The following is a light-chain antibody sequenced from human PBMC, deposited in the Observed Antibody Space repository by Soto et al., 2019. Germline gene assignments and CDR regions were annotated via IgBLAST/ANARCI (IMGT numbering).Light chain of an antibody. CDR2: DVS. CDR3: SSYTSSNTDV. V-gene: IGLV2-14*03. CDR1: ISDVSGYNF. J-gene: IGLJ1*01. Sequence: QSVLTQPASVSGSPGQSITISCTGTISDVSGYNFVSWYQQYPGEAPKLMIYDVSNRPSGVSNRFSGSKSGNTASLTISGLQAEDEADYYCSSYTSSNTDVFGTGNKVTVL.